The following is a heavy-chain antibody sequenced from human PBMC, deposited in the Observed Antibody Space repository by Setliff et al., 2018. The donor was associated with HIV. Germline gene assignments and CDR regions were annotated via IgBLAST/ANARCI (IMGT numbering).Heavy chain of an antibody. V-gene: IGHV4-39*07. CDR1: GGSISSSSYY. CDR3: ARLRITMIMMLNYSDY. CDR2: IYYRGST. Sequence: SETLSLTCTVSGGSISSSSYYWGWIRQPPGKGLEWIGSIYYRGSTNYNPSLKSRVTMSVDTSKNQFSLRLTSVTAADTAVYFCARLRITMIMMLNYSDYWGQGTLVTVSS. J-gene: IGHJ4*02. D-gene: IGHD3-22*01.